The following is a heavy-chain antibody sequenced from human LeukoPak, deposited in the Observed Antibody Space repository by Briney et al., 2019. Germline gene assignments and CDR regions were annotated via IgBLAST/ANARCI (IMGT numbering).Heavy chain of an antibody. V-gene: IGHV1-8*02. D-gene: IGHD6-13*01. CDR2: MNPNSGNT. CDR3: ARGYSSSWHSNVYFDY. J-gene: IGHJ4*02. Sequence: ASVKVSCKASGYTFTGYCMHWVRQAPGQGLEWMGWMNPNSGNTGYAQKFQGRVTMTRSTSVSTAYMEVSNLRSEDTAMYYCARGYSSSWHSNVYFDYWGQGTLVTMSS. CDR1: GYTFTGYC.